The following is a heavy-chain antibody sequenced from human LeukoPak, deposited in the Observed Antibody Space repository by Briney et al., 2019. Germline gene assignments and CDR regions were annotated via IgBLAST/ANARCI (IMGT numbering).Heavy chain of an antibody. J-gene: IGHJ4*02. D-gene: IGHD3-10*01. Sequence: SGGSLRLSCEASGFTFSDYYMTWMRRAPGKGLEWVSYISGSGTDILYADSVKGRFTMSRDNAKNSLYLQMNSLRTEDTAVYYCTRDPRVLDYWGQGTLVTVSS. CDR2: ISGSGTDI. CDR1: GFTFSDYY. V-gene: IGHV3-11*04. CDR3: TRDPRVLDY.